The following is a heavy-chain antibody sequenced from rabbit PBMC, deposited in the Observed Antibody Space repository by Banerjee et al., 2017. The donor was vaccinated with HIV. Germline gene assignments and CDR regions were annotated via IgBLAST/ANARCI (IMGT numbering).Heavy chain of an antibody. D-gene: IGHD8-1*01. V-gene: IGHV1S45*01. CDR3: ARSDAGSNYGYFNL. CDR2: IATSSGST. Sequence: QEHLVESGGGLVTLGGSLKLTCKASGIDFSRSFWISWVRQAPGKGLEQIACIATSSGSTWYASWAKGRFTISKTSSTTVTLQMTSLTAADTATYFCARSDAGSNYGYFNLWGPGTLVTVS. J-gene: IGHJ4*01. CDR1: GIDFSRSFW.